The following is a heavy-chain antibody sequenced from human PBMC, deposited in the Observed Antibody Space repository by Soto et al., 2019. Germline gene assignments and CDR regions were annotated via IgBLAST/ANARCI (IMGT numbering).Heavy chain of an antibody. D-gene: IGHD1-20*01. Sequence: QVQLQESGPGLVKPSETLSLTCTVSGGSISSYHWNWIRQPPGKGLEWIGYIYYSGSTDYNPYLKSRVIMSVDTSQNQFSLKLSSVTAADTAVYYCARARNWNYYYYGLDVWGQGTTVTVSS. V-gene: IGHV4-59*01. CDR3: ARARNWNYYYYGLDV. CDR2: IYYSGST. J-gene: IGHJ6*02. CDR1: GGSISSYH.